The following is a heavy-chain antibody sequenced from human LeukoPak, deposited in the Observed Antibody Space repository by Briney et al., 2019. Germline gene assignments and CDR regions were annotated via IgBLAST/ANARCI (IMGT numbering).Heavy chain of an antibody. Sequence: PSETLSLTCTVSGGSISSSSYYWGWIRQPPGKGLEWIGSMYYSGSTYYNPSLKSRVTISVDTSKNQFSLKLSSVTAADTAVYYCARDGEAGWGQGTLVTVSS. CDR3: ARDGEAG. V-gene: IGHV4-39*07. CDR1: GGSISSSSYY. CDR2: MYYSGST. D-gene: IGHD3-10*01. J-gene: IGHJ4*02.